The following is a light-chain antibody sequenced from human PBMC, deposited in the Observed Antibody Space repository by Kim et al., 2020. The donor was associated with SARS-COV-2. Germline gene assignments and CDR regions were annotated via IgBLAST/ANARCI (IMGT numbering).Light chain of an antibody. CDR3: QQGYSSPQIT. J-gene: IGKJ5*01. CDR1: QSISSH. V-gene: IGKV1-39*01. CDR2: AAS. Sequence: DIQMTQSPSSLSLSVGDRVTITCRASQSISSHLNWYQQKPGKAPKLLIYAASNLHSGVPSRFSGSGSGTDFTLTISSLQPEDFATYYYQQGYSSPQITFGQGTRLEIK.